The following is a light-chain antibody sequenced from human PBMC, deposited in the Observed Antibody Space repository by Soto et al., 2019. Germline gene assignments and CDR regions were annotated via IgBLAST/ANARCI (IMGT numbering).Light chain of an antibody. CDR3: QQRSNWPPKVT. V-gene: IGKV3-11*01. CDR2: DAS. CDR1: QSVSSY. Sequence: EIVLTQSPATLSLSPGERATLSCRASQSVSSYLAWYQQKPGQAPRLLIYDASNRATGIPARFSGSGSGTDFTLTISSLEPEDFAFYYCQQRSNWPPKVTFGGGTKVEIK. J-gene: IGKJ4*01.